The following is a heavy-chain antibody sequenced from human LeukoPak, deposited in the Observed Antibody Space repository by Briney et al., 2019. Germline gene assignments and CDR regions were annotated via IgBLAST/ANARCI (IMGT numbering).Heavy chain of an antibody. CDR2: IYYSGST. Sequence: PSETLSLTCAVSGGSISSSAYYWGWIRQPPGKGLEWIGNIYYSGSTYYNPSLKSRVTMSVDAPKNQFSLKLSSVTAADTAVYYCARLDIVILATASKPIDSWGQGTLVTVSS. CDR1: GGSISSSAYY. D-gene: IGHD2/OR15-2a*01. J-gene: IGHJ4*02. V-gene: IGHV4-39*01. CDR3: ARLDIVILATASKPIDS.